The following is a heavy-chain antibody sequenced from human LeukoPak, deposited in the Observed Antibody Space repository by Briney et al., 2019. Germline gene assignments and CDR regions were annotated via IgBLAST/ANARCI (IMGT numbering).Heavy chain of an antibody. CDR2: IIPIFGTA. V-gene: IGHV1-69*13. Sequence: SVKVSCKASGGTFSGYAISWVRQAPGQGLEWMGGIIPIFGTANYAQKFQGRVTITADESTSTAYMELSSLRSEDTAVYYCARDGQALERRSWFDPWGQGTLVTVSS. CDR3: ARDGQALERRSWFDP. CDR1: GGTFSGYA. J-gene: IGHJ5*02. D-gene: IGHD1-1*01.